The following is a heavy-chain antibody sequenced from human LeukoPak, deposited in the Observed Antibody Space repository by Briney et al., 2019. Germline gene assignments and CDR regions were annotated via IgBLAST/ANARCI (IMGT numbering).Heavy chain of an antibody. J-gene: IGHJ4*02. Sequence: SGGSLRLSCAVSGFNFSDYTMNWVRQAPGKGLEWVSSVSTNSDYIYYADSLKGRFTISRDNAKNLLSLQIFTLSAEDTAVYYCAKDRQYYYDSRGGYNPFDCWGQGTLVTVSS. CDR3: AKDRQYYYDSRGGYNPFDC. CDR2: VSTNSDYI. D-gene: IGHD3-22*01. V-gene: IGHV3-21*01. CDR1: GFNFSDYT.